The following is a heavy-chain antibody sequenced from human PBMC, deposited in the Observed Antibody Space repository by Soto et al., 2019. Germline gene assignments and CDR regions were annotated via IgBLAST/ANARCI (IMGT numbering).Heavy chain of an antibody. D-gene: IGHD3-10*01. J-gene: IGHJ5*02. CDR1: GGSISSSSYY. Sequence: PSETLSLTCTVSGGSISSSSYYWGWIRQPPGKGLEWIGSIYYSGSPYYNPSLKSRVTISVDTSKNQFSLKLSSVTAEDTAVYYCARWAKYYRANNWFEPWGQGTLVTVSS. CDR2: IYYSGSP. CDR3: ARWAKYYRANNWFEP. V-gene: IGHV4-39*01.